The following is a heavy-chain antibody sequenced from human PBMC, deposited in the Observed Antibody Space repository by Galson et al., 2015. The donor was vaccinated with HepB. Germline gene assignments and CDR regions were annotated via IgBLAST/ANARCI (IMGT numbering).Heavy chain of an antibody. V-gene: IGHV3-21*01. Sequence: SLRLSCAASGFTFSTYIMNWVRQAPGKGLEWVSSISGGTTDIYYVDSVKGRFTVSRDNAKNSVYLHMTSLRAEDTAVYYCARDLPGAGWFGQSYGMDVWGQGTTVTVSS. CDR1: GFTFSTYI. J-gene: IGHJ6*02. CDR3: ARDLPGAGWFGQSYGMDV. D-gene: IGHD3-10*01. CDR2: ISGGTTDI.